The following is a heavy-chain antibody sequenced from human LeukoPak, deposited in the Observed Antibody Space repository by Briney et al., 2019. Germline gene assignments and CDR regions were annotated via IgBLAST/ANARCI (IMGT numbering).Heavy chain of an antibody. V-gene: IGHV4-39*01. CDR2: IYYSGST. D-gene: IGHD1-26*01. Sequence: SETRSLTCTVSGGSISSSSYYWGWIRQPPGKGLEWIGSIYYSGSTYYNPSLKSRVTISADTSKNQFSLKLSSVTAADTAVYYCARLAGGSLDYWGQGTLVTVSS. J-gene: IGHJ4*02. CDR3: ARLAGGSLDY. CDR1: GGSISSSSYY.